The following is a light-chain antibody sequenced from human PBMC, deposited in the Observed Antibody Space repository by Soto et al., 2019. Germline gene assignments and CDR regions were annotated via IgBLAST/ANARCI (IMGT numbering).Light chain of an antibody. CDR3: SSYTSSSTVV. Sequence: QSALTQPASVSGSPGQSITISCTGTSSDVGGYNYVSWYQQHPGKAPKLMIYDVSNRPSGVSNRFSGSESGNTASLTISGLQAGDEADYYCSSYTSSSTVVFGGGTKLTVL. CDR1: SSDVGGYNY. J-gene: IGLJ2*01. V-gene: IGLV2-14*01. CDR2: DVS.